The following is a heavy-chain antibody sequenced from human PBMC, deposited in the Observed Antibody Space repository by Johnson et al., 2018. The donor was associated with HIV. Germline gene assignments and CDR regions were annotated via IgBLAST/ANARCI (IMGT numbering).Heavy chain of an antibody. V-gene: IGHV3-66*02. Sequence: VQLVESGGGLAQPGGSLRLSCAASGITVSSNYMSWVRQAPGKGLEWVSVIFTVGDVYSADSVKGRFTISINNSKNFLYLQMNSLRPEDTAVYYCARDGRDLVTRGSFDVWGQGTVVTVSS. CDR1: GITVSSNY. CDR2: IFTVGDV. CDR3: ARDGRDLVTRGSFDV. D-gene: IGHD5-18*01. J-gene: IGHJ3*01.